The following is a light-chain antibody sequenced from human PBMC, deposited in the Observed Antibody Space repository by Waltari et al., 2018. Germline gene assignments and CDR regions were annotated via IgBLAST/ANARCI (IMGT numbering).Light chain of an antibody. CDR1: SSNIGNNY. J-gene: IGLJ7*01. V-gene: IGLV1-51*02. Sequence: QSVLTPPPSVSAAPGQRVNIPCPGGSSNIGNNYVSWYRQFPGTAPNLLIYEKSERPSGIPGRFSGSKSGTSATLDITGLQAGDEADYYCGTWDSSLSGAVFGGGTHLTVL. CDR2: EKS. CDR3: GTWDSSLSGAV.